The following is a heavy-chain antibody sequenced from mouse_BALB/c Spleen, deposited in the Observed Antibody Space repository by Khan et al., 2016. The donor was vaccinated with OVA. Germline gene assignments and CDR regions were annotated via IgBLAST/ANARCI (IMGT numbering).Heavy chain of an antibody. D-gene: IGHD2-4*01. CDR1: GYSFTSYW. CDR3: TRSYDSYYFDY. V-gene: IGHV1-5*01. Sequence: EEQLQESGTVLARPGASVKMSCKASGYSFTSYWMHWVKQRPGQGLEWIGAIYPGNSETRYNQKFKGKAKLTAVTSASTAYMELSSLTNEDSAVYFCTRSYDSYYFDYWGQGTTLTVSS. J-gene: IGHJ2*01. CDR2: IYPGNSET.